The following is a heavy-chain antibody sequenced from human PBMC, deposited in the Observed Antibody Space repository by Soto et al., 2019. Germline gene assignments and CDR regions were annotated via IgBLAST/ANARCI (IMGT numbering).Heavy chain of an antibody. CDR2: IYYSGST. V-gene: IGHV4-59*01. Sequence: SETLSLTCTVSGGSISSYYWSWIRQPPGKGLEWIGYIYYSGSTNYNPSLKSRVTISVDTSKNQFSLKLSSVTAADTAVYYCARTLAAATNWFDPWGQGTLVTVSS. CDR1: GGSISSYY. D-gene: IGHD6-13*01. J-gene: IGHJ5*02. CDR3: ARTLAAATNWFDP.